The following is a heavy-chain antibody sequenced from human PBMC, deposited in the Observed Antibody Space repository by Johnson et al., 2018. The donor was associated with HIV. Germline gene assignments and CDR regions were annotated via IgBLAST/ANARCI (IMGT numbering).Heavy chain of an antibody. CDR3: ARESSAGEYSYGII. Sequence: VQLVESGGRLIQPGGSLRLSCTASDFTVSSNYMSWVRQAPGKGLEWVSVIYRGGSTYYADSVKDRFTISRDNSKNTLYLQMNSLKAEDTAVYYCARESSAGEYSYGIIWGQGTMVTVSS. D-gene: IGHD5-18*01. CDR1: DFTVSSNY. J-gene: IGHJ3*02. CDR2: IYRGGST. V-gene: IGHV3-66*03.